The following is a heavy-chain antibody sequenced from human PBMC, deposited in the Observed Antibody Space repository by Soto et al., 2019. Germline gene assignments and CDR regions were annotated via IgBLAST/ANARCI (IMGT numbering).Heavy chain of an antibody. D-gene: IGHD3-22*01. J-gene: IGHJ3*02. CDR3: ASYYYDSSGYSIDAFDI. CDR2: ISSSGSTI. Sequence: PGGSLRLSCAASGFTFSDYYMSWIRQAPGKGLEWVSYISSSGSTIYYADSVKGRFTISRDNAKNSLYLQMNSLRAEDTAVYYCASYYYDSSGYSIDAFDIWGQGTMVTVSS. V-gene: IGHV3-11*01. CDR1: GFTFSDYY.